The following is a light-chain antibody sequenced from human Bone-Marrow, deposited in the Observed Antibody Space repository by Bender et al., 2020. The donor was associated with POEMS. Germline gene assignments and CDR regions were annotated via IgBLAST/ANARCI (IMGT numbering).Light chain of an antibody. CDR1: SSDVGGYDH. CDR3: ATWDDGLNGAV. Sequence: QSALTQPRSVSGSPAQSVTISCTGTSSDVGGYDHVSWYQQHAGTAPKVVIYDVTNRPSGVPDRFSGSKSGTSASLAISGLQSEDEADYYCATWDDGLNGAVFGGGTQMTVL. V-gene: IGLV2-11*01. J-gene: IGLJ7*01. CDR2: DVT.